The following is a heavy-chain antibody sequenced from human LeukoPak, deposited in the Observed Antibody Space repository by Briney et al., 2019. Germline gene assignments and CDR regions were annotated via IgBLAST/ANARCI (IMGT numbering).Heavy chain of an antibody. V-gene: IGHV1-8*02. CDR3: ARGLTMVRGVIIHYYYYYMDV. CDR1: GNTFTNNG. CDR2: MNPNSGNT. Sequence: ASVKVSCKASGNTFTNNGISWVRQAPGQGLEWMGWMNPNSGNTGYAQKFQGRVTMTRNTSISTAYMELSSLRSEDTAVYYCARGLTMVRGVIIHYYYYYMDVWGKGTTVTISS. D-gene: IGHD3-10*01. J-gene: IGHJ6*03.